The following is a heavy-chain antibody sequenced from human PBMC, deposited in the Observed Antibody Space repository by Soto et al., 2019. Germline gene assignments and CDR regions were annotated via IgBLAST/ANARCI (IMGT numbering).Heavy chain of an antibody. V-gene: IGHV1-18*04. CDR2: ISTHNGNT. D-gene: IGHD3-3*01. CDR3: AREGILGLFDAYDL. J-gene: IGHJ3*01. CDR1: VFTSSG. Sequence: VKVSCKASVFTSSGISWVRQAPGQRLEWMGWISTHNGNTIYAQKFQGRVIMTMDTSTTTVYMELRSLRPDDTAVYLCAREGILGLFDAYDLWGQGTMVTVSS.